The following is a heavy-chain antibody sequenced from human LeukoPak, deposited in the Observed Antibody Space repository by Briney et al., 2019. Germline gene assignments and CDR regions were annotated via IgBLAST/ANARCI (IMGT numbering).Heavy chain of an antibody. CDR1: GFTFSSYS. J-gene: IGHJ4*02. CDR3: ARVAVAAAGTDY. D-gene: IGHD6-13*01. V-gene: IGHV3-21*01. Sequence: GGSLRHSCAASGFTFSSYSMNWVRQAPGKGLERVSSISSNNDYIYYADSEKRRFTISRDNAKNSLFLQMNSLRAEDTAVYYCARVAVAAAGTDYWGQGTLVTVSS. CDR2: ISSNNDYI.